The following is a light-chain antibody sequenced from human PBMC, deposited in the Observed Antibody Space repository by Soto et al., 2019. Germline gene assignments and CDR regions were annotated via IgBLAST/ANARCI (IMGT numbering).Light chain of an antibody. J-gene: IGLJ1*01. Sequence: QSVVTQPPSASGTPGQRVTISCSGSSSNIAFETVNWYQQLPEAAPKLLIYSNNQRPSGVPDRFSGSKSGTSASLAISGLQSEDEADYYCAAWDDSLNGPVFGTGTKLTVL. CDR3: AAWDDSLNGPV. V-gene: IGLV1-44*01. CDR2: SNN. CDR1: SSNIAFET.